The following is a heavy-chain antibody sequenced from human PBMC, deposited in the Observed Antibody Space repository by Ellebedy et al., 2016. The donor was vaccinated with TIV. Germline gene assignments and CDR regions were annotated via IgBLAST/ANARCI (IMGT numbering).Heavy chain of an antibody. CDR1: GFTFTNYA. CDR3: IQTPRYSSHY. Sequence: GESLKISXSASGFTFTNYAMHWVRKAAGKGLEYVSAVTGNGGATFYADSVKGRFTISRDNSKNTVDLQMTSLRTEDTAFYYCIQTPRYSSHYWGQGTLVTVSS. V-gene: IGHV3-64D*06. CDR2: VTGNGGAT. D-gene: IGHD6-19*01. J-gene: IGHJ4*02.